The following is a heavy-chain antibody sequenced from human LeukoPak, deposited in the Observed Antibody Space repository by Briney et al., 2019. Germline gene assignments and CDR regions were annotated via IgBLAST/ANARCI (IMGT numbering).Heavy chain of an antibody. D-gene: IGHD6-13*01. CDR2: LTGSGGST. V-gene: IGHV3-23*01. J-gene: IGHJ5*02. CDR3: ARDQTAAAGYNWFDP. CDR1: GFTFSSSS. Sequence: GGSLRLSCAASGFTFSSSSMSWVRQAPGKGLEWVSALTGSGGSTYYADSVKGRFTTSRDNSKKTLFLQMNSLRAEDTAVYYCARDQTAAAGYNWFDPWGQGTLVTVSS.